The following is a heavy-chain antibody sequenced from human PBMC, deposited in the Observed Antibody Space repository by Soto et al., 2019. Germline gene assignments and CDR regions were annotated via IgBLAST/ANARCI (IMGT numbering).Heavy chain of an antibody. Sequence: ASVKVSCKASGYSFTNYPMHWVRQAPGQSLEWVGWITSGNGDTKYAQRFQGRVSMTRDTSASTTYMELRSLRSDDTAVYYCARVISGSYLTYYYYGMDVWGQGTTVTVSS. V-gene: IGHV1-3*01. J-gene: IGHJ6*02. D-gene: IGHD1-26*01. CDR1: GYSFTNYP. CDR3: ARVISGSYLTYYYYGMDV. CDR2: ITSGNGDT.